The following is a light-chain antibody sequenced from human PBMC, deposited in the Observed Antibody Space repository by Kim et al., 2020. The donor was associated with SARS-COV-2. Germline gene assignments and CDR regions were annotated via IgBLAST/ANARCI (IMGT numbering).Light chain of an antibody. CDR1: SEHSTNT. J-gene: IGLJ1*01. CDR2: IRGDGSH. CDR3: GESHTVDGQVGYV. V-gene: IGLV4-3*01. Sequence: NYALGSEHSTNTREWNQQGPWRSHQYIMNIRGDGSHNKGDGIPDRVVVSSSGADRYLTVSNLRSDDEAEYYCGESHTVDGQVGYVFGTGTKVTVL.